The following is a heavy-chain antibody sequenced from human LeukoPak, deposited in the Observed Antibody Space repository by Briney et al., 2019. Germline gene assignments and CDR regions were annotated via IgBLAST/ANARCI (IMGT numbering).Heavy chain of an antibody. J-gene: IGHJ4*02. Sequence: ASVKVSCKAYGYTFTGYYMHWVRQAPGQGLEWMGWINPNSGGTNYAQKFQGRVTMTRDASISTAYMELSRLRSDDTAVYYCARLTSIGFDYWGQGTLVTVSS. CDR2: INPNSGGT. CDR1: GYTFTGYY. V-gene: IGHV1-2*02. CDR3: ARLTSIGFDY. D-gene: IGHD1-20*01.